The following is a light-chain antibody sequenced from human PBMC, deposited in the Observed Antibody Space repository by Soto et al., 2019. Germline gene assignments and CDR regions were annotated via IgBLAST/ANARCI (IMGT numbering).Light chain of an antibody. CDR2: APS. J-gene: IGKJ1*01. CDR3: LQHNSYPRA. CDR1: KGIGIY. V-gene: IGKV1-17*03. Sequence: DIQMTQSHSAMSEPEGDGAPITCRASKGIGIYLAWFQQKPGKVPKRLIYAPSSLQSGVPSRFSGSGSGTEFTLTISSLQPEDFATYYCLQHNSYPRAFGQGTKVEIK.